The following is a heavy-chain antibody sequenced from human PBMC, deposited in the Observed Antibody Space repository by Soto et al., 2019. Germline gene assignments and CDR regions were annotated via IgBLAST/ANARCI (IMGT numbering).Heavy chain of an antibody. CDR2: ISATGGST. CDR1: GFTFDNYA. J-gene: IGHJ4*02. V-gene: IGHV3-23*01. Sequence: EVQLMESGGGLVQPGGSLRLSCAASGFTFDNYAMNWVRQAPGKGLEWVSGISATGGSTYYAASVRGRFGISRDNSKNTLDLQMNSLRAEDTAVYYCARSLDVFLWLGELLSLGFDSWGQGTLLTASS. CDR3: ARSLDVFLWLGELLSLGFDS. D-gene: IGHD3-10*01.